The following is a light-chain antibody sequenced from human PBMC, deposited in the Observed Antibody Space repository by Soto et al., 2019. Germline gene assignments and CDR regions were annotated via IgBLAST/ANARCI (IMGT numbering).Light chain of an antibody. CDR3: QQCDNLLT. J-gene: IGKJ4*01. V-gene: IGKV3D-20*01. Sequence: EIVLTQSPATLSLSPGERATLSCGASQRISNNYLAWYQQKPGLAPRLLIYDASNRAAGIPDRFSGSGSGTDFTLTISRLEPEDFAVYYCQQCDNLLTFGGGTKVEIK. CDR1: QRISNNY. CDR2: DAS.